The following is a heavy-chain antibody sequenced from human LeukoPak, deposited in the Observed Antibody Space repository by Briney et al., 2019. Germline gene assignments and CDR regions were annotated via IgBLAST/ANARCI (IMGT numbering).Heavy chain of an antibody. V-gene: IGHV3-30*03. CDR2: ISFDGSNK. Sequence: GRSLRLSCAASGFTFSRYGMLWVRQAPGKGLEWVALISFDGSNKYYADSVKGRFTISRDNSKNTLYLQMNSLRAEDTAVYYCARAMGYSYPFDYWGQGTLVTVSS. D-gene: IGHD5-18*01. CDR1: GFTFSRYG. J-gene: IGHJ4*02. CDR3: ARAMGYSYPFDY.